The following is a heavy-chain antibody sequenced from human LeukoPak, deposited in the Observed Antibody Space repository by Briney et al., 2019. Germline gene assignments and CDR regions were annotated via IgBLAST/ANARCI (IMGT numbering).Heavy chain of an antibody. CDR1: GFTFSSYA. CDR3: ARAKRRVDIVATILSSPPDGMDV. J-gene: IGHJ6*02. CDR2: ISYDGSNK. V-gene: IGHV3-30-3*01. D-gene: IGHD5-12*01. Sequence: TGRSLRLSCAASGFTFSSYAMHWVRQAPGKGLEWVAVISYDGSNKYYADSVKGRFTISRDNSKNTLYLQMNSLRAEDTAAYYCARAKRRVDIVATILSSPPDGMDVWGQGTTVTVSS.